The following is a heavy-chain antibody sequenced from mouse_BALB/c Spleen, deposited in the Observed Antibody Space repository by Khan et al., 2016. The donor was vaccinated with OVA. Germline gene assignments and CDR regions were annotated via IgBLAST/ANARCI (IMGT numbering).Heavy chain of an antibody. D-gene: IGHD2-3*01. CDR3: ARSDGYYEDAMDY. Sequence: VQLQESGPGLVAPSQSLSITCTVSGFSLTSYGVHWVRQPPGKGLEWLGVIWAGGSTNYNSALMSRLSISRDKSKSQVFLKMNSLQTGDTATYYCARSDGYYEDAMDYWGQGTSVTVSS. CDR1: GFSLTSYG. V-gene: IGHV2-9*02. CDR2: IWAGGST. J-gene: IGHJ4*01.